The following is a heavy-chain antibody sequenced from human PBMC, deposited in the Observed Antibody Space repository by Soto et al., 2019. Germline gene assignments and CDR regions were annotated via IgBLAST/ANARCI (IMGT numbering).Heavy chain of an antibody. CDR3: ASLGYYYDSSGYY. D-gene: IGHD3-22*01. CDR2: ISSSGSTI. Sequence: EVQLVESGGGLVQPGGSLRLSCAASGFTFSSYEMNWVRQAPGKGLEWVSYISSSGSTIYYADSVKGRFTISRDNAQNSLYLQMNSLRAEDTAVYYCASLGYYYDSSGYYWGQGTLVTVSS. CDR1: GFTFSSYE. V-gene: IGHV3-48*03. J-gene: IGHJ4*02.